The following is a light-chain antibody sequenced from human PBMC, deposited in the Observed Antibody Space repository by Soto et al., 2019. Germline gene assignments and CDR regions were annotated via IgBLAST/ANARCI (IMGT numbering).Light chain of an antibody. CDR3: QQYHHSPWT. Sequence: DIQMTQSPSTLSTSVGDRVTITCRASQSLSGWLAWYQQKPGKAPKLLIYKASTLESGVPSRFSGSGSGTEFTLTISSLQPDDFATNYCQQYHHSPWTFGQGTKVEIK. CDR1: QSLSGW. J-gene: IGKJ1*01. CDR2: KAS. V-gene: IGKV1-5*03.